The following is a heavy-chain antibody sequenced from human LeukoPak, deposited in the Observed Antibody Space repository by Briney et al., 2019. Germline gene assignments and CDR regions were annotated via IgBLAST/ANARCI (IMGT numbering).Heavy chain of an antibody. V-gene: IGHV4-4*02. CDR1: GGSISSSNW. D-gene: IGHD3-22*01. Sequence: SGTLSLTCAVSGGSISSSNWWSWVRQHPGKGLEWIGYIYYSGSTYYNPSLKSRVTISVDTSKNQFSLKLSSVTAADTAVYYCARTGDSSGYYPRWGQGTLVIVSS. CDR2: IYYSGST. CDR3: ARTGDSSGYYPR. J-gene: IGHJ4*02.